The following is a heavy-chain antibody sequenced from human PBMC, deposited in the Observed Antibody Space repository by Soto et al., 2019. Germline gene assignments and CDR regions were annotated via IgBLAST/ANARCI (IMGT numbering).Heavy chain of an antibody. CDR1: VNSSTSYW. CDR3: ARLGGDIVVVPAAINYYYYYIDV. V-gene: IGHV5-51*03. D-gene: IGHD2-2*01. J-gene: IGHJ6*03. Sequence: EVQLVQSGTEVKTPGESLKISCKCSVNSSTSYWIGWVRQMAGKGLGWTRIVYHGDSDTRYSPSFKGQVTIAADKIISTAYLRWSSLKASDIAMYYCARLGGDIVVVPAAINYYYYYIDVLGKGITFTVYS. CDR2: VYHGDSDT.